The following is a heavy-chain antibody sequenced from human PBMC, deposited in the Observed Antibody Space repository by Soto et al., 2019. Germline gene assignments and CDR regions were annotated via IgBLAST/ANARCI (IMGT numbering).Heavy chain of an antibody. D-gene: IGHD6-19*01. Sequence: EVQLVESGGGLVEPGGSLRLSCAASGFTFSHVWMTWVRQAPGKGLEWVARIKRKSDGETTDYAAAVKGRFTISRDDSKNTLYLQINSLKTEDTAVYYCATEGQMSSVSYWADCFEYWGQGTLVTVSS. V-gene: IGHV3-15*01. CDR2: IKRKSDGETT. J-gene: IGHJ4*02. CDR3: ATEGQMSSVSYWADCFEY. CDR1: GFTFSHVW.